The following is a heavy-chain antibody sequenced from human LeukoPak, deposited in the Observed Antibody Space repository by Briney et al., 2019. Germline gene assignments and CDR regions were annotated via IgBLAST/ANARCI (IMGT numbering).Heavy chain of an antibody. CDR2: IKFEDGGT. CDR1: GYNLMDHA. D-gene: IGHD6-6*01. V-gene: IGHV1-2*02. CDR3: ARDMAAARRAY. Sequence: ASVKVSCKASGYNLMDHALHWVRQAPGQGLEWMGWIKFEDGGTSYGRRFRGRVTMTKDTSVSTAYMELSRLRSDDTAVYYCARDMAAARRAYWGQGTLVTVSS. J-gene: IGHJ4*02.